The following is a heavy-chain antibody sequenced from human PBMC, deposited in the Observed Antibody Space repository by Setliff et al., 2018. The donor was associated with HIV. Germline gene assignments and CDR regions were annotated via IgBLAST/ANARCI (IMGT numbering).Heavy chain of an antibody. J-gene: IGHJ1*01. CDR2: INPNNGGT. Sequence: AAVKVSCKASGYTFTGYYMHWVRQAPGQGLEWMGWINPNNGGTNYAQKFQGRVTMTRDTSTSTVYMELRSLRSEDSAVYYFVRAYDQDFPHWGQGTVVTVSS. CDR1: GYTFTGYY. D-gene: IGHD3-22*01. CDR3: VRAYDQDFPH. V-gene: IGHV1-2*02.